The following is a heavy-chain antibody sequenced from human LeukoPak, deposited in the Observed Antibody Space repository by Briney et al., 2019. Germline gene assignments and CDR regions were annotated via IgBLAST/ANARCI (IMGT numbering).Heavy chain of an antibody. CDR2: IYYSGST. D-gene: IGHD2-15*01. V-gene: IGHV4-59*01. Sequence: SETLSLTCTVSGGSISSYYWGWIRQPPGKGLEWIGYIYYSGSTNYNPSLKSRVTISVDTSKNQFSLKLSSVTAADTAVYYCARSVEGYCSGGSCYYYSYYMDVWGKGTTVTVSS. CDR1: GGSISSYY. CDR3: ARSVEGYCSGGSCYYYSYYMDV. J-gene: IGHJ6*03.